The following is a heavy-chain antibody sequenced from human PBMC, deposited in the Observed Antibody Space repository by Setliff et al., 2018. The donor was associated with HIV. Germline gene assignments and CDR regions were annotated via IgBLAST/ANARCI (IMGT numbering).Heavy chain of an antibody. CDR3: ARDRSNYVGLDAFDI. Sequence: ASEKVSCKASGYIFTIHGITWVRQAPGQGLEWMGLISFYTGNTNYAQNPQGRGTMTTDTSTSTAYMELRSLGSDDTAVYYCARDRSNYVGLDAFDIWGPGTKVTVSS. CDR2: ISFYTGNT. V-gene: IGHV1-18*01. J-gene: IGHJ3*02. D-gene: IGHD4-4*01. CDR1: GYIFTIHG.